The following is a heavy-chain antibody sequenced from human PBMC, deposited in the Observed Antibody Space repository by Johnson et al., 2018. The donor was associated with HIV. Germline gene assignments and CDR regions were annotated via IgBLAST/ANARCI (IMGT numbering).Heavy chain of an antibody. D-gene: IGHD6-13*01. Sequence: MQLVESRGVLVQPGGSLRLSCAASGFTVSNNYMTWVRQAPGKGLEWVSLIYSGGSTYYADSVKGRFTISRDNSKNTLYLQMGSLRAEDMAVYYCAKDRRGKQQLVTGNDAFDIWGQGTMVTVSS. CDR2: IYSGGST. J-gene: IGHJ3*02. CDR3: AKDRRGKQQLVTGNDAFDI. CDR1: GFTVSNNY. V-gene: IGHV3-66*01.